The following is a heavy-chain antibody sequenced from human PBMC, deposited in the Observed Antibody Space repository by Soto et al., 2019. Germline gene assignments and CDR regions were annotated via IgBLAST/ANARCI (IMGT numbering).Heavy chain of an antibody. J-gene: IGHJ4*02. CDR3: AKDIRDGRAYYFDY. CDR1: GXTFSSYS. D-gene: IGHD2-15*01. V-gene: IGHV3-23*01. CDR2: ISGSGGST. Sequence: GSLRLACAASGXTFSSYSMSWVRQAPGKGLEWVSAISGSGGSTYYADAVKGRFTISRDNSKNTLYLQMNSMRAEDTAVYYCAKDIRDGRAYYFDYWGQGTLGTVSS.